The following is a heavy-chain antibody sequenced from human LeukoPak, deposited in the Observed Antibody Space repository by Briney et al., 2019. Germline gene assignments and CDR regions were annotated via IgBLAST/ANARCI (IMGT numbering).Heavy chain of an antibody. Sequence: PSETLSLTCTVSGGSISSYYWSWIRQPPGKGLEWIGYIYTSGSTNYNPSLKSRVTISVDTSKNQFSLKLSSVTAADTAVYYCASLLRHSGMDVWGQGTTVTVSS. J-gene: IGHJ6*02. V-gene: IGHV4-4*09. D-gene: IGHD2/OR15-2a*01. CDR1: GGSISSYY. CDR3: ASLLRHSGMDV. CDR2: IYTSGST.